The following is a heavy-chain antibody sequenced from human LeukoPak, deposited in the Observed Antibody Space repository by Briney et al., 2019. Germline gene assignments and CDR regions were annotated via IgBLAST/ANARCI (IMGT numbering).Heavy chain of an antibody. CDR2: ISNDGSNK. Sequence: PGGSLRLSCAASGFTFSSYGMHWVRQAPGKGLEWVAVISNDGSNKYYADSVKGRFTISRDNSKNTLYLQMNSLRAEDTAVYYCAKDPCDYVWGSYRPFYGMDVWGQGTTVTVSS. D-gene: IGHD3-16*02. V-gene: IGHV3-30*18. CDR1: GFTFSSYG. J-gene: IGHJ6*02. CDR3: AKDPCDYVWGSYRPFYGMDV.